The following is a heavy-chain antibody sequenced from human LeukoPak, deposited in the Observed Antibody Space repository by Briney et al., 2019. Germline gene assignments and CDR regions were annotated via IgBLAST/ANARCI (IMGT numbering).Heavy chain of an antibody. V-gene: IGHV4-39*07. CDR3: ARVTCSGGSCYPAIPFDY. CDR1: GGSISSSSYY. CDR2: IYYSGST. J-gene: IGHJ4*02. Sequence: SETLSLTCTVSGGSISSSSYYWGWIRQPPGKGLEWIGSIYYSGSTYYNPSLKSRVTISVDTSKNQFSLKLSSVTAADTAVYYCARVTCSGGSCYPAIPFDYWGQGTLVTVSS. D-gene: IGHD2-15*01.